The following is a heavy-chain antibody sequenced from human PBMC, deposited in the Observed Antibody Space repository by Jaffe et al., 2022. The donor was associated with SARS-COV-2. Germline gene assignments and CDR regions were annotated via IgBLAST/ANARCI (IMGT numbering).Heavy chain of an antibody. CDR1: GFTFSSYA. CDR2: ISYDGTNK. D-gene: IGHD2-2*01. CDR3: ARDLGWYSSTWSLDY. Sequence: QVQLVESGGGVVQPGRSLRLSCAAPGFTFSSYAMHWVRQAPGKGLEWVAVISYDGTNKYYADSVKGRFTISRDNSKNTLYLQMNSLRAEDTAVYYCARDLGWYSSTWSLDYWGQGTQVTVSS. V-gene: IGHV3-30*04. J-gene: IGHJ4*02.